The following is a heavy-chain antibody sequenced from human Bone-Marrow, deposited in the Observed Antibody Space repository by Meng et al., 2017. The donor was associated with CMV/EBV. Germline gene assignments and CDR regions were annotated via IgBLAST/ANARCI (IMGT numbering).Heavy chain of an antibody. J-gene: IGHJ4*02. D-gene: IGHD1-26*01. Sequence: GGSLRLSCAASGFTFSTYAMTWVRQAPGKGLEWVSSISSRSTYISYTDSVKGRFTVSRDNAKNSLYLQMNSLRAEDTAVYYCAKDLGKVGATGGFDYWGQGTLVTVSS. CDR3: AKDLGKVGATGGFDY. CDR1: GFTFSTYA. V-gene: IGHV3-21*01. CDR2: ISSRSTYI.